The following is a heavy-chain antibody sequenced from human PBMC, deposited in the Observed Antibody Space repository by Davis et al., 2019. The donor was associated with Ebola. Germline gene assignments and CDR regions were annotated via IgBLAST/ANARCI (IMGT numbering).Heavy chain of an antibody. D-gene: IGHD4-17*01. Sequence: ASVKVSCKASGYTFTSYGISWVRQAPGQGLEWMGGFDPEDGETIYAQKLQGRVTMTTDTSTSTAYMELRSLRSDDTAVYYCARDPSPYGDYGHGMDVWGQGTTVTVSS. J-gene: IGHJ6*02. CDR2: FDPEDGET. V-gene: IGHV1-18*04. CDR1: GYTFTSYG. CDR3: ARDPSPYGDYGHGMDV.